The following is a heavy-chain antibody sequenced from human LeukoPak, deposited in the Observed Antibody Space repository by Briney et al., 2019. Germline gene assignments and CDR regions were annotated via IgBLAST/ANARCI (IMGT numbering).Heavy chain of an antibody. J-gene: IGHJ5*02. D-gene: IGHD4-17*01. CDR1: GYSIRSGYY. CDR3: SRHDYGPFWFDP. Sequence: KPSETLSPTCAVSGYSIRSGYYWGWVRQPPGKGLEGVGNIYHSGSTYYNPSLKSRVTISVDTSKNHFSLKLSSVTAADTALYYCSRHDYGPFWFDPWGQGILVTVSS. V-gene: IGHV4-38-2*01. CDR2: IYHSGST.